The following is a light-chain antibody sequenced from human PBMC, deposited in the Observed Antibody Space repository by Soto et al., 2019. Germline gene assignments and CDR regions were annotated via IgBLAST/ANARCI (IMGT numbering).Light chain of an antibody. CDR3: QQYCASPPWT. Sequence: EIVLTQSPGTLSLSPGERATLSCRASQSVSSSYLAWYQQKPGQAPRLLIYGASSRATGIPDRFSGSGSGADFNHTISRLEPEDFAADYWQQYCASPPWTFGQGTKVEIK. CDR1: QSVSSSY. J-gene: IGKJ1*01. V-gene: IGKV3-20*01. CDR2: GAS.